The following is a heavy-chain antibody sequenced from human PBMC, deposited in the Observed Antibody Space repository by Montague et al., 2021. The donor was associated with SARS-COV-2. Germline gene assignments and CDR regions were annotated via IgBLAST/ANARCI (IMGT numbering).Heavy chain of an antibody. CDR3: ARAGQQLARYYYYGMDV. CDR2: IYTSGST. Sequence: TRSLTCTVSGGSISSGSYYWSWIRQPAGKGLEWIGRIYTSGSTNYNPSLKSRVTISVDTSKNQFSLKLSSVTAADTAVYYCARAGQQLARYYYYGMDVWGQGTTVTVSS. D-gene: IGHD6-13*01. V-gene: IGHV4-61*02. J-gene: IGHJ6*02. CDR1: GGSISSGSYY.